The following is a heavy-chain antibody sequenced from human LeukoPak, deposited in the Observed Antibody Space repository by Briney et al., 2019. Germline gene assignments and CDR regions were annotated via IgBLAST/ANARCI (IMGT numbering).Heavy chain of an antibody. CDR2: ISASGAVP. D-gene: IGHD3-22*01. Sequence: GGSRRLSCAAPGFRLDIFYMGWIRQVPGKGLDYIAFISASGAVPYYAESVKGRFTISRDNAKNSVSLQMNSLSADDTAVYYCARSLIVASEDYWGQGTLVTVSS. J-gene: IGHJ4*02. CDR1: GFRLDIFY. CDR3: ARSLIVASEDY. V-gene: IGHV3-11*04.